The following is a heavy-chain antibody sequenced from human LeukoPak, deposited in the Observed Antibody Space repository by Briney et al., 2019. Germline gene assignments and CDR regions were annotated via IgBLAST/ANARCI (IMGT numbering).Heavy chain of an antibody. CDR3: AKDPAAVPAAHRDYYYYMDV. D-gene: IGHD2-2*01. CDR2: INNDGVST. CDR1: GFTLSSYW. J-gene: IGHJ6*03. Sequence: PGGSLRLSCATSGFTLSSYWMHWVRQVPGKGLEWLSRINNDGVSTSYADSVKGRFTISRDNSKNTLYLQMNSLRAEDTAVYYCAKDPAAVPAAHRDYYYYMDVWGKGTTVTVSS. V-gene: IGHV3-74*01.